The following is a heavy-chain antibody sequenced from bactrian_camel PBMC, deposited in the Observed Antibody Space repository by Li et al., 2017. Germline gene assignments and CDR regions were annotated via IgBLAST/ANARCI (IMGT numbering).Heavy chain of an antibody. CDR1: GFALSKFW. Sequence: HVQLVESGGGLVQPGGTLRLSCAASGFALSKFWMFWVRQAPGKALEWVSIIETSGNTQYADSVKGRFTISQDDRKRTLYLQMDKLKPEDTGMYYCAARLACYEDDYRRSETFGYWGQGTQVTVS. J-gene: IGHJ6*01. D-gene: IGHD4*01. V-gene: IGHV3S1*01. CDR2: IETSGNT. CDR3: AARLACYEDDYRRSETFGY.